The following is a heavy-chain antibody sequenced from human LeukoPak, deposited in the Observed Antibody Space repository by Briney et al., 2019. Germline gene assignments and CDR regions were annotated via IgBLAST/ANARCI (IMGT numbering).Heavy chain of an antibody. J-gene: IGHJ4*02. CDR1: GFTFSRYW. D-gene: IGHD7-27*01. CDR2: TKEDGSEK. V-gene: IGHV3-7*04. Sequence: PGGSLRLSCAASGFTFSRYWVSWVRQAPGKGLEWVANTKEDGSEKYYVDSVKGRFTISRDNAKNSLYLQMNSLRAEDTAVYYCARDDNWGSDYWGQGTLVTVSS. CDR3: ARDDNWGSDY.